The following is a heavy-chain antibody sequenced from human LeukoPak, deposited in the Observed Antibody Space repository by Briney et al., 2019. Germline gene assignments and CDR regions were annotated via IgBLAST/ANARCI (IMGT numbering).Heavy chain of an antibody. V-gene: IGHV1-2*04. CDR2: INPNSGGK. J-gene: IGHJ3*02. Sequence: ASVKDSRKASRYTFTGYHMHWVRQAGGRGLEWMGWINPNSGGKKYARKFQGWVTMTRDTSISTAYMELSRLRSDDTAVYYCARVGDYYGSGSYYNGRDAFDIWGQGTMVTVSS. CDR3: ARVGDYYGSGSYYNGRDAFDI. CDR1: RYTFTGYH. D-gene: IGHD3-10*01.